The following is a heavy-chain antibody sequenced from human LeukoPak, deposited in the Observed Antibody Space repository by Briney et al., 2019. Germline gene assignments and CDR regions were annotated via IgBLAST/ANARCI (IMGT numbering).Heavy chain of an antibody. D-gene: IGHD6-19*01. V-gene: IGHV3-30-3*01. J-gene: IGHJ6*02. Sequence: GGSLRLSRAASGFTFSSYAMHWVRQAPGKGLEWVAVISYDGSNKYYADSVKGRFTISRDNSKNTLYLQMNSLRAEDTAVYYCAREYSSGWYDDYYYGMDVWGQGTTVTVSS. CDR1: GFTFSSYA. CDR2: ISYDGSNK. CDR3: AREYSSGWYDDYYYGMDV.